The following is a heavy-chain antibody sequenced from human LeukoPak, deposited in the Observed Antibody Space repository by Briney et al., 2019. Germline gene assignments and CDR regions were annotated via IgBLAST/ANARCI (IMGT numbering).Heavy chain of an antibody. CDR2: LSGSDRTT. Sequence: GGSLRLSCAASGFTFSSYAMSWLRQGPGKGLEWVSSLSGSDRTTYYADSVKGRFTISRDNSKNTLYLQMSSLRGEDTAVYYCAKVSSGWSLDYWGQGTLVTVSS. D-gene: IGHD6-19*01. CDR1: GFTFSSYA. V-gene: IGHV3-23*01. CDR3: AKVSSGWSLDY. J-gene: IGHJ4*02.